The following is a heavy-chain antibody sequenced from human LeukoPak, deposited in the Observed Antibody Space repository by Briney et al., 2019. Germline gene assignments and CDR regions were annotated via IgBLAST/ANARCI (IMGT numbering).Heavy chain of an antibody. Sequence: SETLSLTCTVSGGSLNGYHWGWIRQPPGKGLECIGYIHSSEGTAHNASLKSRLTISLDTSKNQFSLTLSSVTAADTAVYYCARHVYGEGMVVWGKGTTVTVSS. D-gene: IGHD4-17*01. J-gene: IGHJ6*04. CDR1: GGSLNGYH. CDR2: IHSSEGT. CDR3: ARHVYGEGMVV. V-gene: IGHV4-59*08.